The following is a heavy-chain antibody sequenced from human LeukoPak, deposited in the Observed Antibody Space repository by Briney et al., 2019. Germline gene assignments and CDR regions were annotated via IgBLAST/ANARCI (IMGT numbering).Heavy chain of an antibody. CDR2: ISSSSSYI. J-gene: IGHJ4*02. Sequence: GGSLRLSCAASGFTFSSYSMNWVRQAPGKGLEWVSSISSSSSYIYYADSVKGRFTISRDNAKNSLYLQMNSLRAEDTAVYYCASEGDSSGYSGNDYWGQGTLSPSPQ. CDR1: GFTFSSYS. V-gene: IGHV3-21*01. D-gene: IGHD3-22*01. CDR3: ASEGDSSGYSGNDY.